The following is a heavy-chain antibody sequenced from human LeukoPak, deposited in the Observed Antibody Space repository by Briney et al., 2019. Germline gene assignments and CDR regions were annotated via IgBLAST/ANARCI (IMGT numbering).Heavy chain of an antibody. CDR3: ARGLLETGDYYFDY. J-gene: IGHJ4*02. Sequence: PSETLSLTCAVSGGSISSGGYSWSWIRQPPGKGLEWIGYIYHSGSTYYNPSLKSRVTISVDRSKNQFSLKLSSVTAADTAVYYCARGLLETGDYYFDYWGQGTLVTVSS. D-gene: IGHD7-27*01. CDR2: IYHSGST. V-gene: IGHV4-30-2*01. CDR1: GGSISSGGYS.